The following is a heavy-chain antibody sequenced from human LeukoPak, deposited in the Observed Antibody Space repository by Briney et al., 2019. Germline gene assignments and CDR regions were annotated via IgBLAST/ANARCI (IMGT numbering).Heavy chain of an antibody. V-gene: IGHV5-51*01. CDR1: GYSFTSYW. Sequence: GESLKISCKGSGYSFTSYWIGWVRQMPGKGLEWMGIIYHGDSDTRYSPSFQGQVTISADKSISTAYLQWSSLKASDTAMYYCARRSYDFWSGYYPAEFDYWGQGTLVTVSS. CDR3: ARRSYDFWSGYYPAEFDY. CDR2: IYHGDSDT. J-gene: IGHJ4*02. D-gene: IGHD3-3*01.